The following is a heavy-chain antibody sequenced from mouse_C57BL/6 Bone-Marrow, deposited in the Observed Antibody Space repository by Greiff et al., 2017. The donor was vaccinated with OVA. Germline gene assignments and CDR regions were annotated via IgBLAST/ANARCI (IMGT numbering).Heavy chain of an antibody. V-gene: IGHV1-74*01. CDR1: GYTFTSYW. CDR2: IHPSDSDT. Sequence: QVHVKQPGAELVKPGASVKVSCKASGYTFTSYWMHWVKQRPGQGLEWIGRIHPSDSDTNYNQKFKGKATLTVDKSSSTAYMQLSSLTSEDSAVYYWAIWDHPCGAYWGQGTLVTVSA. J-gene: IGHJ3*01. D-gene: IGHD4-1*01. CDR3: AIWDHPCGAY.